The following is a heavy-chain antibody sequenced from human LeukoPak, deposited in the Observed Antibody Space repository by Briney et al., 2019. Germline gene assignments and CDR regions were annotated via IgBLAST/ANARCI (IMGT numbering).Heavy chain of an antibody. CDR2: INPNSGGT. Sequence: ASVKVSCKASGYTFTSYGISWVRQAPGQGLEWMGWINPNSGGTNYAQKFQGWVTMTRDTSISTAYMELSRLRSDDTAVYYCARDVGYSYGYDYWGQGTLVTVSS. J-gene: IGHJ4*02. CDR3: ARDVGYSYGYDY. D-gene: IGHD5-18*01. V-gene: IGHV1-2*04. CDR1: GYTFTSYG.